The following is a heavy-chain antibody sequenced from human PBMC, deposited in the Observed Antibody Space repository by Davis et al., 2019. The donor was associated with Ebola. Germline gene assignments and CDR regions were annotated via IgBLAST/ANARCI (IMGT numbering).Heavy chain of an antibody. J-gene: IGHJ4*02. CDR3: ARDSGDFWSGTPYFDY. D-gene: IGHD3-3*01. CDR1: GYTFTGYY. V-gene: IGHV1-3*01. Sequence: ASVKVSCKASGYTFTGYYMHWVRQAPGQRLEWMGWINAGNGNTKYSQRFQNKITFTRDTSASTVYMDLSSLRFGDTAVYYCARDSGDFWSGTPYFDYWGQGTLVTVSS. CDR2: INAGNGNT.